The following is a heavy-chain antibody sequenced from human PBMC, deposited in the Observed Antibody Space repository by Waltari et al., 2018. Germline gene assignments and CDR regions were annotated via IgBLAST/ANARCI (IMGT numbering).Heavy chain of an antibody. V-gene: IGHV3-21*01. D-gene: IGHD6-19*01. CDR1: GFTFSTYS. CDR2: SSTSSDYI. J-gene: IGHJ4*02. Sequence: EVQLVESGGGLVRPGGSLRLSCAASGFTFSTYSINWVRQAPGKGLDWVSSSSTSSDYIYYADSVKGRFTISRDNAKNSLYLQMNSLRAEDTAVYYCARDSSDFDYWGQGTLVTVSS. CDR3: ARDSSDFDY.